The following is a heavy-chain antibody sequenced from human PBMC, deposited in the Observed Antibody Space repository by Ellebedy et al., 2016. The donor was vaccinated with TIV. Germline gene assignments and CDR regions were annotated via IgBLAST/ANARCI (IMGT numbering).Heavy chain of an antibody. D-gene: IGHD3-10*01. CDR1: GYTFTNYG. CDR2: ISAYNDNT. J-gene: IGHJ4*02. V-gene: IGHV1-18*04. CDR3: ARGVVRGPTFDY. Sequence: ASVKVSXKASGYTFTNYGISWVRQAPGQGLEWMGWISAYNDNTNYAQKLQGRVTMTTDTSTSTAYMELRSLRSDDTAIYYCARGVVRGPTFDYWGQGTLVTVSS.